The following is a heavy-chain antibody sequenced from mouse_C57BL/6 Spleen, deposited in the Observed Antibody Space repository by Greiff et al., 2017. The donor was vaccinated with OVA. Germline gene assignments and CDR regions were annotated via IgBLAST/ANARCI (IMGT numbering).Heavy chain of an antibody. J-gene: IGHJ4*01. V-gene: IGHV1-61*01. D-gene: IGHD3-3*01. CDR2: ISPSDSET. Sequence: QVQLQQPGAELVRPGSSVKLSCKASGYTFTSYWMDWVKQRPGQGLEWIGNISPSDSETHYNQKFKDKATLTVDKSSSTAYMQLSSLTSEDSAVYYCARKEGRHYYAMDYWGQGTSVTVSS. CDR3: ARKEGRHYYAMDY. CDR1: GYTFTSYW.